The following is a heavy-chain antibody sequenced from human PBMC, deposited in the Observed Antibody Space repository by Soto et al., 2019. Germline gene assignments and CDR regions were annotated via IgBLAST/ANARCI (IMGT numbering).Heavy chain of an antibody. CDR2: VYWNEAK. CDR3: AHLTTRGYYFDY. D-gene: IGHD4-4*01. CDR1: GFSLSTSQVG. Sequence: SGPTLVNPPQTLTLTCTFSGFSLSTSQVGVGWIRQPTGTALEWHAHVYWNEAKYYSLSLKTRLTITKDTSKTQVVLTLTNMDPVDTATYFCAHLTTRGYYFDYWGQGALVTVSS. V-gene: IGHV2-5*01. J-gene: IGHJ4*02.